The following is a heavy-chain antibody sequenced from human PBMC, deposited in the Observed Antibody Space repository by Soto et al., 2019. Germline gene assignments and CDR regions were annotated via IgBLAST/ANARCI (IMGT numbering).Heavy chain of an antibody. CDR1: GFTFSSYG. CDR3: AREGGTVVVPPATFAY. J-gene: IGHJ4*02. CDR2: IWYDGSNK. V-gene: IGHV3-33*01. Sequence: PGGSLRLSCAASGFTFSSYGMHWVRQAPGKGLEWVAVIWYDGSNKYYADSVKGRFTISRDNSKNTLYLQMNSLRAEDTAVYYCAREGGTVVVPPATFAYWGQGTLVTVSS. D-gene: IGHD2-2*01.